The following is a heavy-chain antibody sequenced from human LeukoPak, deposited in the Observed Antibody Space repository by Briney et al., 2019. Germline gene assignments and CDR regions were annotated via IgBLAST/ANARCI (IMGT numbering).Heavy chain of an antibody. CDR3: AVLRVLGVPAAPNDY. CDR2: INTNTGNP. V-gene: IGHV7-4-1*02. D-gene: IGHD2-2*01. Sequence: ASVKVSCKASGYTFTSYAMNWVRQAPGQGLEWMGWINTNTGNPTYAQGFTGRFVFSLDTSVSTAYLQISSPKAEDTAVYYCAVLRVLGVPAAPNDYWGQGTLVTVSS. CDR1: GYTFTSYA. J-gene: IGHJ4*02.